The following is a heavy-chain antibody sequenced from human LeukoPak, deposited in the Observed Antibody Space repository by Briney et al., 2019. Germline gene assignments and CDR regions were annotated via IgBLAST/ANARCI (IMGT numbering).Heavy chain of an antibody. CDR1: GFTFSSYE. Sequence: QPGGSLRLSCAAPGFTFSSYEMNWVRQAPGKGLEWVSYISSSGSTIYYADSVKGRFTISRDNAKNSLYLQMNSLRAEDTAVYYCAKVGYSYGLGFGAFDIWGQGTMVTVSS. V-gene: IGHV3-48*03. J-gene: IGHJ3*02. CDR3: AKVGYSYGLGFGAFDI. CDR2: ISSSGSTI. D-gene: IGHD5-18*01.